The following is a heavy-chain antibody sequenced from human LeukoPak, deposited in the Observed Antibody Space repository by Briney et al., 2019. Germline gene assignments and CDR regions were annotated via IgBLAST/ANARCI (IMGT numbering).Heavy chain of an antibody. D-gene: IGHD3-3*01. J-gene: IGHJ4*02. CDR1: GGSFSGYY. Sequence: SETLSLTCAAYGGSFSGYYWSWIRQPPGKGLEWIGEINHSGSTNYNPSLKSRVTISVDTSKNQFSLKLSSVTAADTAVYYCARGGYRIFGVVNYYFDYWGQGTLVTVSS. V-gene: IGHV4-34*01. CDR2: INHSGST. CDR3: ARGGYRIFGVVNYYFDY.